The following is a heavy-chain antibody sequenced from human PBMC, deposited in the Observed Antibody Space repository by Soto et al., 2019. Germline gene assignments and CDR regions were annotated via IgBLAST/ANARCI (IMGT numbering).Heavy chain of an antibody. J-gene: IGHJ6*02. D-gene: IGHD6-19*01. CDR2: IYSGGIT. V-gene: IGHV3-66*01. Sequence: VQLMESGGGLVQPGGSLRLSCAASGFTVSTHYMSWVRQAPGKGLERVSVIYSGGITYYADSVRGRFTISRDISKNTLHLQMNSLRVEDTAVYYCVREEVAVAGAYSYSGLDVWGHGTTVIVSS. CDR1: GFTVSTHY. CDR3: VREEVAVAGAYSYSGLDV.